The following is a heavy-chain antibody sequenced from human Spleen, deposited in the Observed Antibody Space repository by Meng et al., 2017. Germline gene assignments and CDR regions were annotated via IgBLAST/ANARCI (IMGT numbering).Heavy chain of an antibody. CDR2: MHNSGNT. V-gene: IGHV4-31*03. D-gene: IGHD6-13*01. J-gene: IGHJ4*02. Sequence: SETLSLTCSVSGGSFISGAYYWTWIRQAPGKGLEWIGYMHNSGNTSYNPSLKSRVTVSVDTSKHQLSLKLTSMTAADTAVYFCARAYSSAWLIDYWGQGTRVTGYS. CDR1: GGSFISGAYY. CDR3: ARAYSSAWLIDY.